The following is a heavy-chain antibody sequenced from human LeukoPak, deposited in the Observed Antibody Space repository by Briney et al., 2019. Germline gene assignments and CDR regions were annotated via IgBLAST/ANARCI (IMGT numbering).Heavy chain of an antibody. Sequence: PVKVSCKASGGTFSSYAISWVRQAPGQGLEWMGRIIPILGIANYAQKFQGRVTITADKSTSTAYMELSSLRSEDTAVYYCAREHYYDSSGFNAFDIWGQGTMVTVSS. V-gene: IGHV1-69*04. CDR2: IIPILGIA. CDR3: AREHYYDSSGFNAFDI. J-gene: IGHJ3*02. CDR1: GGTFSSYA. D-gene: IGHD3-22*01.